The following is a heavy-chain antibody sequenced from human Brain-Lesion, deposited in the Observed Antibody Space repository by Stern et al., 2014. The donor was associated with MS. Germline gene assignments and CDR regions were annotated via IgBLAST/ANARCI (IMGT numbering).Heavy chain of an antibody. D-gene: IGHD4-17*01. V-gene: IGHV3-30*01. CDR1: GFTFSYHA. J-gene: IGHJ4*02. CDR3: ARGGAVTTSDYYLDY. Sequence: QVQLVESGGGVVQPGRSLRLSCAASGFTFSYHAMHWVRKAPGKGLEWVALISYDGSDKNDADSVKGRFTISRDNSRNTLYLQMNSLRVDDTAVYYCARGGAVTTSDYYLDYWGQGTLVTVSS. CDR2: ISYDGSDK.